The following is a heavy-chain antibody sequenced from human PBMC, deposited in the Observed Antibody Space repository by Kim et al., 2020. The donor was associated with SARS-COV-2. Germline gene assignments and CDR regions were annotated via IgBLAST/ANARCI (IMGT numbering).Heavy chain of an antibody. V-gene: IGHV1-3*01. D-gene: IGHD4-17*01. Sequence: ASVKVSCKASGYTFTSYAMHWVRQAPGQRLEWMGWINAGNGNTKYSQKFQGRVTITRDTSASTAYMELSSLRSEDTAVYYCARSPVDYGDYDRNNWFDPWGQGTLVTVSS. J-gene: IGHJ5*02. CDR2: INAGNGNT. CDR3: ARSPVDYGDYDRNNWFDP. CDR1: GYTFTSYA.